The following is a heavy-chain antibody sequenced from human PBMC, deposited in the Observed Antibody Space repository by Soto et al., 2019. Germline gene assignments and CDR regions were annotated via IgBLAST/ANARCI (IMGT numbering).Heavy chain of an antibody. Sequence: QVQLVESGGGVVQRGRSLRLSCAASGFTFSSYGMHWVRQAPGKGLEWVAVIWYDGSNKYYADSVKGRFTISRDNSKNTLYLQMNSLRAEDTAVYYCARGPAEAVDFDYWGQGTLVTVSS. D-gene: IGHD6-19*01. CDR2: IWYDGSNK. J-gene: IGHJ4*02. CDR3: ARGPAEAVDFDY. V-gene: IGHV3-33*01. CDR1: GFTFSSYG.